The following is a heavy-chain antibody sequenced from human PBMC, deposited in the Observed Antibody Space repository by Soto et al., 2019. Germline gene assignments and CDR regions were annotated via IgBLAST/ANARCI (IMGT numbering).Heavy chain of an antibody. CDR3: TTLSITIFGVVLMDV. J-gene: IGHJ6*02. D-gene: IGHD3-3*01. CDR1: GFTFSSYG. CDR2: ITGSGGTT. V-gene: IGHV3-15*07. Sequence: GGSLRLSCAASGFTFSSYGMHWVRQAPGKGLEWVSGITGSGGTTDYAAPVKGRFTISRDDSKNTLYLQMNSLKTEDTAVYYCTTLSITIFGVVLMDVWGQGTTVTVSS.